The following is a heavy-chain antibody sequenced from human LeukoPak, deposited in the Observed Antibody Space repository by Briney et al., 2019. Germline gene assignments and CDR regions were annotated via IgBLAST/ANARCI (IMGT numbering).Heavy chain of an antibody. V-gene: IGHV1-8*03. CDR2: MNPNSGNT. D-gene: IGHD5-18*01. J-gene: IGHJ4*02. Sequence: ASVKVSCKASGYTFTSYDINWVRQATGQGLEWMAWMNPNSGNTGYAQKFRGRVTITRDMSTSTAYMELSSLRSEDTAVYYCAAAATGYSYGLWGQGTLVTVSS. CDR1: GYTFTSYD. CDR3: AAAATGYSYGL.